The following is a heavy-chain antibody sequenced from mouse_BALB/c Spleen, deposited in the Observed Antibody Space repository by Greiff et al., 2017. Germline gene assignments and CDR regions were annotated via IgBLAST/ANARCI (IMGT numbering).Heavy chain of an antibody. CDR1: GYTFTSYW. CDR3: TRGGFDAY. D-gene: IGHD3-1*01. J-gene: IGHJ3*01. Sequence: QVQLQQPGAELVRPGASVKLSCKASGYTFTSYWINWVKQRPGQGLEWIGNIYPSDSYTNYNQKFKDKAPLTVDKSSSTAYMQLSSPTSEDSAVYYCTRGGFDAYWGQGTLVTVSA. V-gene: IGHV1-69*02. CDR2: IYPSDSYT.